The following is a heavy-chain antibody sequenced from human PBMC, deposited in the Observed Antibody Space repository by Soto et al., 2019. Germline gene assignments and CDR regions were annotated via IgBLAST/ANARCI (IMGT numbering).Heavy chain of an antibody. D-gene: IGHD2-8*02. CDR2: INAGIGDT. CDR3: ARDKITGLFDY. V-gene: IGHV1-3*01. J-gene: IGHJ4*02. Sequence: ASVKVSCKASGYTFTSYAMHWVRQAPGQRLEWMGWINAGIGDTEYSEKFQGRVTITRDTSASTAYMELSSLRSEDTAVYYCARDKITGLFDYWGQGTLVTVSS. CDR1: GYTFTSYA.